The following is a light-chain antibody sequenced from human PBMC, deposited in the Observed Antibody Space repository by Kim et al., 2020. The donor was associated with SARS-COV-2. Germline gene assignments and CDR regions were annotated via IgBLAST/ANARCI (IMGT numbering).Light chain of an antibody. Sequence: SVSPGERATLSCRASQSLSSSLAWYQQKPGQAPRLLIYGASTRATGIPARFSGSGSGTEFTLTISSLQSEDFAVYYCQQYNNWITFGQGTRLEIK. J-gene: IGKJ5*01. CDR1: QSLSSS. V-gene: IGKV3-15*01. CDR3: QQYNNWIT. CDR2: GAS.